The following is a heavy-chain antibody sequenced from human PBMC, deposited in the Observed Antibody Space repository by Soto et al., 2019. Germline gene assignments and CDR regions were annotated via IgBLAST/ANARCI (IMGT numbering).Heavy chain of an antibody. CDR1: GVTLSKFV. D-gene: IGHD1-1*01. V-gene: IGHV3-30*01. J-gene: IGHJ6*02. Sequence: QVQLVESGGGVVQPGRSLRLSCAASGVTLSKFVMHWVRQAPGKGLDWLAVTSNDGINTYYAASVKGRFTISRDNSMNMVYLQMNSLRDEDTALYYCARGNLDVWGQGTTVIVSS. CDR2: TSNDGINT. CDR3: ARGNLDV.